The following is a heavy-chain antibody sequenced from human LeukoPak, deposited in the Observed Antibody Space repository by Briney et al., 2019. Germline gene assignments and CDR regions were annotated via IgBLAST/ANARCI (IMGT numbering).Heavy chain of an antibody. CDR3: AKDSYDILTGPDY. CDR1: GFRFSSYA. Sequence: GGSLRLSCAASGFRFSSYAMSWVSQAPGKGLEWVSAISGSGVSTYYADSVKGRFTVSRDNSKNTLYLQMNSLRAEDTALYYCAKDSYDILTGPDYWGQGTLVTVSS. CDR2: ISGSGVST. J-gene: IGHJ4*02. D-gene: IGHD3-9*01. V-gene: IGHV3-23*01.